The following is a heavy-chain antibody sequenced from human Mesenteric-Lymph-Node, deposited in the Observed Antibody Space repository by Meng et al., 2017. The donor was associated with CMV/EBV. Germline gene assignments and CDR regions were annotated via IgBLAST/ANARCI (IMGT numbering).Heavy chain of an antibody. CDR3: AKDSHYGSGPFDY. J-gene: IGHJ4*02. CDR1: GFTFSIYT. D-gene: IGHD3-10*01. CDR2: LSGSSTYI. Sequence: GESLKISCAASGFTFSIYTFNWVRQAPGKGLEWVSSLSGSSTYIYYADSVKGRFTISRDNAKNSLYLQMNSLRAEDTALYYCAKDSHYGSGPFDYWGQGTLVTVSS. V-gene: IGHV3-21*04.